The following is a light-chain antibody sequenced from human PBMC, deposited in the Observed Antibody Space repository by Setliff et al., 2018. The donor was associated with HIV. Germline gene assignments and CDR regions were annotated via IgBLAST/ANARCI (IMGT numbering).Light chain of an antibody. CDR1: SSDVGAYNY. J-gene: IGLJ1*01. CDR3: SSYAITNTLP. CDR2: EVN. Sequence: QSVLTQPPSASGSPGQSVSISCTGASSDVGAYNYVSWYQQHPGRAPKLMIYEVNKRPSGVPDRFSGSRSGNTASLTVSELQAEDEADYYCSSYAITNTLPFGTGTKVTVL. V-gene: IGLV2-8*01.